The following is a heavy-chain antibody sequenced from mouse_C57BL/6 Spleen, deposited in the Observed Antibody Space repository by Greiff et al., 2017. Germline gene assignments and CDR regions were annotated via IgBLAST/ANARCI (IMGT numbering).Heavy chain of an antibody. V-gene: IGHV5-16*01. CDR1: GFTFSDYY. Sequence: VMLVESEGGLVQPGSSMKLSCTASGFTFSDYYMAWVRQVPEKGLEWVANINYDGSSTYYLDSLKSRFIISRDNAKNILYLQMSSLKSEDTATYYCARDRGVRGGAMDYWGQGTSVTVSS. CDR3: ARDRGVRGGAMDY. CDR2: INYDGSST. D-gene: IGHD2-2*01. J-gene: IGHJ4*01.